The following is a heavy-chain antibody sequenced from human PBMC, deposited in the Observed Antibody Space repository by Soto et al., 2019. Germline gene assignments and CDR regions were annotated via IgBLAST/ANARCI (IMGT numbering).Heavy chain of an antibody. J-gene: IGHJ6*02. D-gene: IGHD2-15*01. Sequence: QVQLVESGGGVVQPGRSLRLSCAASGFTFSSYGMHWVRQAPGKGLEWVAVISYDGRNKYSEDSVKGRFTISRDNSKNTLYLQMNSLRGEDTAVYYCARDPSAYCSGGSCLYYYGMDVWDQGTTVTVSS. CDR3: ARDPSAYCSGGSCLYYYGMDV. CDR2: ISYDGRNK. CDR1: GFTFSSYG. V-gene: IGHV3-30*03.